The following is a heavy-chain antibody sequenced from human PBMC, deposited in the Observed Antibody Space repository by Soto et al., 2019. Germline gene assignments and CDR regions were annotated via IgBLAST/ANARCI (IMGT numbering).Heavy chain of an antibody. V-gene: IGHV1-3*01. Sequence: ASVKVSCKASGYTFTSYAMDWGLHGPGERLEWMGWINAGNGNTKYSQKFQGRVTITRDTSASTAYMELSSLRSEDTAVYHCVRAQPPGYSSGWIRPYRSQGTLV. J-gene: IGHJ4*02. CDR2: INAGNGNT. D-gene: IGHD6-19*01. CDR3: VRAQPPGYSSGWIRPY. CDR1: GYTFTSYA.